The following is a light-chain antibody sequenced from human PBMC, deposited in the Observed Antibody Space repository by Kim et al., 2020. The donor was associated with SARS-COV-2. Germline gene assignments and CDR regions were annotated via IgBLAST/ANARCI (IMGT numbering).Light chain of an antibody. CDR3: QQYCSSPFT. J-gene: IGKJ3*01. V-gene: IGKV3-20*01. Sequence: SPGERTLPSCRASQSVSSSSLAWYQQNPGQAPRLLIYGASGRAIGIPVRFSGSGSGTDFTLTISRPEPEDFAVYYCQQYCSSPFTFGPGTKVDIK. CDR1: QSVSSSS. CDR2: GAS.